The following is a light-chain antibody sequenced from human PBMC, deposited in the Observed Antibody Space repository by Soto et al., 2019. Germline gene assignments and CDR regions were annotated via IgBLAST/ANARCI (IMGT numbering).Light chain of an antibody. CDR2: GAS. Sequence: DIVLTQSPGTLSLSPGERATLSCRASQSVTSSYLAWYQQKPGQAPRLLIYGASSRATGIPDRFSGRGSGTDFTLTISRLEPEDSAVYFCQHYDRSPYTFGQGTKLEIK. J-gene: IGKJ2*01. V-gene: IGKV3-20*01. CDR3: QHYDRSPYT. CDR1: QSVTSSY.